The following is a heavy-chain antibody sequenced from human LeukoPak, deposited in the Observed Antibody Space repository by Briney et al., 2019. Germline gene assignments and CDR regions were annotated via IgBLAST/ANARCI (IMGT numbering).Heavy chain of an antibody. J-gene: IGHJ4*02. D-gene: IGHD3-22*01. CDR2: INPNSGGT. CDR1: GYTFTGYY. CDR3: ARAGKLGYYDSSGYYYGGDY. Sequence: ASVKVSCKASGYTFTGYYMHWVRQAPGQGLEWMGWINPNSGGTNYAQKFRGRVTMTRDTSISTAYMELSRLRSDDTAVYYCARAGKLGYYDSSGYYYGGDYWGQGTLVTVSS. V-gene: IGHV1-2*02.